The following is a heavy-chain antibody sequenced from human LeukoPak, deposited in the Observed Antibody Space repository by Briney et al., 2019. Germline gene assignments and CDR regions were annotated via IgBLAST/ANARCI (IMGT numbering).Heavy chain of an antibody. CDR3: ARVRDGYSYANFDS. CDR1: GYTFTSYY. CDR2: INPSGGGT. D-gene: IGHD5-18*01. Sequence: ASVKVSCKASGYTFTSYYIHWVRQAPGQGLEWMGIINPSGGGTSYAQKFQGRVTMTTDTPTRTVYMELSSLRSEDTAIYYCARVRDGYSYANFDSWGQGTLVTVSS. J-gene: IGHJ4*02. V-gene: IGHV1-46*01.